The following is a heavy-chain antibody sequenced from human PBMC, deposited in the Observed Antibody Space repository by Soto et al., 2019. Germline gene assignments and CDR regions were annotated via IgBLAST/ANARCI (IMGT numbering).Heavy chain of an antibody. J-gene: IGHJ4*02. Sequence: QSGGSLRLSCAASGFTFSSYEMNWVRQAPGKGLEWVSYISSSGSTIYYADSVKGRFTISRDNAKNSLYLQMNSLRAEDTAVYYCARDSVGATRILFDYWGQGTLVTVSS. CDR1: GFTFSSYE. CDR3: ARDSVGATRILFDY. V-gene: IGHV3-48*03. CDR2: ISSSGSTI. D-gene: IGHD1-26*01.